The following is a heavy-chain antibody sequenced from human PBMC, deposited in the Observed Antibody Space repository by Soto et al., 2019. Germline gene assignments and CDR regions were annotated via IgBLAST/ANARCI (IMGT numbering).Heavy chain of an antibody. CDR1: GASVSNGAYS. D-gene: IGHD4-17*01. Sequence: SETLSLTCSVSGASVSNGAYSWCWIRQPPGKGLEWIGYIYYIGGPYYNPSLQSRVTISMDTSKNQVSLNLTSVTAADTAVYFCARDPYQDYGGTSYYYALDAWGPGLTVTVSS. J-gene: IGHJ6*02. CDR2: IYYIGGP. CDR3: ARDPYQDYGGTSYYYALDA. V-gene: IGHV4-30-4*01.